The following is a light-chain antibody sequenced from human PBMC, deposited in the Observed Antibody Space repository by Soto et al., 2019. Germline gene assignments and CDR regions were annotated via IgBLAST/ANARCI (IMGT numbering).Light chain of an antibody. J-gene: IGKJ4*01. CDR1: QDIDRW. Sequence: DIQMTQSPSSVSASVGDRVTISCRASQDIDRWLAWFQHKPGKAPKLLIYAAANVYSGVPSRFTGSGSGTDFTLTITRLQPEDFATYYCQQADSFPLTFGGGTKVEL. V-gene: IGKV1-12*01. CDR3: QQADSFPLT. CDR2: AAA.